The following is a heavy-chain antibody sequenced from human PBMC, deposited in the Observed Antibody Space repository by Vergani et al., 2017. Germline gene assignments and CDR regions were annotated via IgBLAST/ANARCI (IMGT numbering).Heavy chain of an antibody. D-gene: IGHD2-21*02. Sequence: QVQLQESGPGLVKPSETLSLTCTVSGGSISSYYWSWIRQPPGKGLEWNGYIDYCGSTNYNPSLKSRVTISVDTSKNQFYLKLSSVTAADTAVYYCARNPYCGGDCYSDAFDIWGQGTMVTVSS. V-gene: IGHV4-59*01. CDR3: ARNPYCGGDCYSDAFDI. J-gene: IGHJ3*02. CDR2: IDYCGST. CDR1: GGSISSYY.